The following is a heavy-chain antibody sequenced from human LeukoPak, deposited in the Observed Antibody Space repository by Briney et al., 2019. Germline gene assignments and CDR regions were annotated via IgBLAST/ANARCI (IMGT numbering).Heavy chain of an antibody. CDR2: INSNSGGT. D-gene: IGHD6-13*01. V-gene: IGHV1-2*02. CDR1: GNIFSAYY. CDR3: ARGGLGSIAAAAYFDY. J-gene: IGHJ4*02. Sequence: ASVKVSCKASGNIFSAYYMHWVRQAPGQGLEWMGWINSNSGGTNSAQKFQGRVTMTRDTTINTAYMELSRLRSDDTAVYYCARGGLGSIAAAAYFDYWGQGTLVTVSS.